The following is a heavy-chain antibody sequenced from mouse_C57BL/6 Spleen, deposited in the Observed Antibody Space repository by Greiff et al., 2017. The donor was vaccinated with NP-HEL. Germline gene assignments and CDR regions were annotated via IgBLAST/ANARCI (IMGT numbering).Heavy chain of an antibody. CDR2: ISYSGST. D-gene: IGHD4-1*01. CDR1: GYSITSGYD. V-gene: IGHV3-1*01. Sequence: EVQLQESGPGMVKPSQSLSLTCTVTGYSITSGYDWHWIRHFPGNKLEWMGYISYSGSTNYNPSLKSRISITHDTSKNHFFLKLNSVTTEDTATYYCARERTGTGFAYWGQGTLVTVSA. J-gene: IGHJ3*01. CDR3: ARERTGTGFAY.